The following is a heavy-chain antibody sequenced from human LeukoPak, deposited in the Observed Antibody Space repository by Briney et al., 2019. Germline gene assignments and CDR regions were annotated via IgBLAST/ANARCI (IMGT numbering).Heavy chain of an antibody. Sequence: PGGSLRLSCAASGFTFSSYSMNWVRQAPGKGLEWVSYISSSSSTIYYADSVKGRFTLSRDNAKNSLYLQMNSLRAEDTAVYYCARRGRGITIFGVVIPSGWIFDYWGQGTLVTVSS. V-gene: IGHV3-48*01. CDR2: ISSSSSTI. J-gene: IGHJ4*02. D-gene: IGHD3-3*01. CDR1: GFTFSSYS. CDR3: ARRGRGITIFGVVIPSGWIFDY.